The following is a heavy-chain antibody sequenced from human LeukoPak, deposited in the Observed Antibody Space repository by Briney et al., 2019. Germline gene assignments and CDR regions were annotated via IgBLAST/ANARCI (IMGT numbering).Heavy chain of an antibody. CDR3: ARETSLAGFASGLGFNY. CDR1: GFSISNDYY. Sequence: KTSETLSLTCTVSGFSISNDYYWTWLRQPPGKGLEWIGGIYHSGTTYYNPSLRGRVSISLDTSKTQFSLKLSSVTAADTATYYCARETSLAGFASGLGFNYWGQGILVTVSS. D-gene: IGHD5-12*01. CDR2: IYHSGTT. V-gene: IGHV4-38-2*02. J-gene: IGHJ4*02.